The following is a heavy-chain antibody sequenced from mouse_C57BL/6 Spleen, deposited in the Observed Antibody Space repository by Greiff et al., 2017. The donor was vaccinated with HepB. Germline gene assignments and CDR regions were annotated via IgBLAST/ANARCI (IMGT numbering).Heavy chain of an antibody. J-gene: IGHJ3*01. CDR3: ARGGLWSNPFAY. Sequence: QVQLQQSGPELVKPGASVKISCKASGYAFSSSWMNWVKQRPGKGLEWIGRIYPGDGDTNYNGKFKGKATLTADKSSSTAYMQLSSLTSEDSAVYFCARGGLWSNPFAYWGQGTLVTVSA. CDR2: IYPGDGDT. V-gene: IGHV1-82*01. D-gene: IGHD2-5*01. CDR1: GYAFSSSW.